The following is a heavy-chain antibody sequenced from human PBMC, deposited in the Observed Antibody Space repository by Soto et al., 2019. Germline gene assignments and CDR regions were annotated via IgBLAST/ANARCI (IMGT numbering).Heavy chain of an antibody. V-gene: IGHV4-59*01. CDR2: IYYSGST. CDR1: GGSISRYY. CDR3: AILGVYCSYYYMDV. Sequence: SETLSLTCTVSGGSISRYYWSWIRQPPGKGLEWIGYIYYSGSTNYNPSLKSRVTISVDTSKNQFSLKLSSVTAADTAVYYCAILGVYCSYYYMDVRCKGTTVTVSS. D-gene: IGHD2-8*01. J-gene: IGHJ6*03.